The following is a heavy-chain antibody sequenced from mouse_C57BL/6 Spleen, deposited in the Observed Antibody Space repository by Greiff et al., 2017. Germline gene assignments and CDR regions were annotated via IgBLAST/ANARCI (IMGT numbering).Heavy chain of an antibody. CDR3: ARSGYYGQGFAY. D-gene: IGHD1-1*01. CDR1: GFTFSDYG. V-gene: IGHV5-17*01. Sequence: EVQLVESGGGLVKPGGSLKLSCAASGFTFSDYGMHWVRQAPEKGLEWVAYISSGSSTIYYADTEKGRFTISRDNANNTLFLQMTSLRSEDTAMYYCARSGYYGQGFAYWGQGTLVTVSA. CDR2: ISSGSSTI. J-gene: IGHJ3*01.